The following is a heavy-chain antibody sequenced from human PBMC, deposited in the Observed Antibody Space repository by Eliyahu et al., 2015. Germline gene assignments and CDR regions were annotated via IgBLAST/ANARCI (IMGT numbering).Heavy chain of an antibody. J-gene: IGHJ4*02. CDR2: IYYSGST. CDR1: GGSISSSSYY. V-gene: IGHV4-39*01. Sequence: QLQLQESGPGLVKPSETLSLTCTVXGGSISSSSYYWGWIRQPPGKGLEWIGSIYYSGSTYYNPSLKSRVTISVDTSKNQFSLKLSSVTAADTAVYYCAYEIAVAGITRGDYWGQGTLVTVSS. CDR3: AYEIAVAGITRGDY. D-gene: IGHD6-19*01.